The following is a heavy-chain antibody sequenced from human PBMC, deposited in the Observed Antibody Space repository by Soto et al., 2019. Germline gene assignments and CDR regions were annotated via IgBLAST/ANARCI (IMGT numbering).Heavy chain of an antibody. J-gene: IGHJ5*02. Sequence: SETLSLTCAVSGGSISTSNWWSWVRQPPGKGLEWIGEVYHSGSTNYNPSFKSRVAMSVDKSKNQFSLKLNSVTAADTALYYCAREWFTNWFDPWGQGTLVTVSS. V-gene: IGHV4-4*02. CDR3: AREWFTNWFDP. CDR2: VYHSGST. CDR1: GGSISTSNW. D-gene: IGHD3-10*01.